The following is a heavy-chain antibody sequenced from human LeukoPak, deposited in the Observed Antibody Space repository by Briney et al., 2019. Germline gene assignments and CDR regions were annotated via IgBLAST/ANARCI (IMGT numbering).Heavy chain of an antibody. CDR2: IKEDGSER. CDR3: ARTSGGRLAVAVDS. V-gene: IGHV3-7*05. CDR1: GFTFSHHW. D-gene: IGHD6-19*01. J-gene: IGHJ4*02. Sequence: GSLRLSCAASGFTFSHHWMTWVRQAPGKGLEWVANIKEDGSERYYVDSVKGRFTISRDNAKNSVYLQMASLRAEDTAVYYCARTSGGRLAVAVDSWGQGTLVTVSS.